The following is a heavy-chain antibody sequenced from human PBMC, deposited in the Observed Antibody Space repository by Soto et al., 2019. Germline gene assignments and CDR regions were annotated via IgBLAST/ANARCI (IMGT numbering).Heavy chain of an antibody. Sequence: QVKLVQSGAEVKKPGSSVKVSCKASGGTFSSYAISWVRQAPGQGLEWMGGNVPIFGTANYAQKFQDRVTITADESTSTPYMDLSSLRSEDTAGYYFARTCYYYGSGSYASDIWCQGTMVTVSS. CDR2: NVPIFGTA. CDR1: GGTFSSYA. V-gene: IGHV1-69*01. J-gene: IGHJ3*02. CDR3: ARTCYYYGSGSYASDI. D-gene: IGHD3-10*01.